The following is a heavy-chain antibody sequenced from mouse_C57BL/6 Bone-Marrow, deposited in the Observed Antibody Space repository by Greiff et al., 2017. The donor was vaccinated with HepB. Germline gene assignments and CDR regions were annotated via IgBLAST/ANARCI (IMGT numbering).Heavy chain of an antibody. CDR1: GFSLTSYG. V-gene: IGHV2-9*01. CDR3: ANQGDYVLAFSMGY. Sequence: VNLVQSGPGLVAPSQRLSITCTVSGFSLTSYGVDWVRQPPGKGLEWLGRIGGGGSKNNNSSLMSRLSISKDNSKIQFFLKMNSQQTDDTDMYYCANQGDYVLAFSMGYWGHVAPVTVSS. J-gene: IGHJ4*01. CDR2: IGGGGSK. D-gene: IGHD2-4*01.